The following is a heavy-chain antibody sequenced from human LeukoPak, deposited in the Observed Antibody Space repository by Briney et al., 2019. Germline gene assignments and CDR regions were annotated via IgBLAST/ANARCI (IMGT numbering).Heavy chain of an antibody. V-gene: IGHV3-53*04. CDR3: ARDPGIAVACTRPRYYYYYGMDV. D-gene: IGHD6-19*01. CDR2: IYSGGST. J-gene: IGHJ6*02. CDR1: GFTVSSNY. Sequence: GGSLRLSCAASGFTVSSNYMSWVRQAPGKGLEWVSVIYSGGSTYYADSVKGRFTISRHNSKNTLYLQMNSLRAEDTAVYYCARDPGIAVACTRPRYYYYYGMDVWGQGTTVTVSS.